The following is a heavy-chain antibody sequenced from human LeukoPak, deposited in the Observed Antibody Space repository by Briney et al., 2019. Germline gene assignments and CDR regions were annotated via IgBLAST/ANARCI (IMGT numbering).Heavy chain of an antibody. Sequence: SETLSLTCAVSGYSISSGYYWGWIRQPPGKGLEWIGSIYHSGSTYYNPSLKSRGTISVDTSKNQFSLKLSSVTAADTAVYYCARHGGRYAGLSYFDYWGQGTLVTVSS. J-gene: IGHJ4*02. CDR3: ARHGGRYAGLSYFDY. V-gene: IGHV4-38-2*01. D-gene: IGHD3-16*01. CDR1: GYSISSGYY. CDR2: IYHSGST.